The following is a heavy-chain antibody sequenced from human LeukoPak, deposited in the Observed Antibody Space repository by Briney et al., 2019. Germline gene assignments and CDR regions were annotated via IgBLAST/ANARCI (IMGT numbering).Heavy chain of an antibody. CDR3: VREHYNYYMDV. J-gene: IGHJ6*03. V-gene: IGHV3-20*04. CDR1: GFKFDDYG. CDR2: INWNGDSR. Sequence: GGSLRLSCTASGFKFDDYGMTWVRQAPGKGLEWVSDINWNGDSRGYAHSVRGRFTIHRDNSKNSLYLQMNSLRAEDTALYYCVREHYNYYMDVWGKGTTVTVSS.